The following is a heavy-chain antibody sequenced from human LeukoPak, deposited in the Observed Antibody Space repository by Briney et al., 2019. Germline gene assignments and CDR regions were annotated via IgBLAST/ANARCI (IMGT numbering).Heavy chain of an antibody. CDR3: ARDHVAVAGRLFDY. D-gene: IGHD6-19*01. J-gene: IGHJ4*02. V-gene: IGHV1-18*01. CDR1: GYTFSSYG. CDR2: IGANNANT. Sequence: ASVKVSCKASGYTFSSYGISWVRQAPGQGLEWVGWIGANNANTNYAQKRQGRVTLTTDTSTTTAYMELRSLRSDDTAVYYCARDHVAVAGRLFDYWGQGTLVTVSS.